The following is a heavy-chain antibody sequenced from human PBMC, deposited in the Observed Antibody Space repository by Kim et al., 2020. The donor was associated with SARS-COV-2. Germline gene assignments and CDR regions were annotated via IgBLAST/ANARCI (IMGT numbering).Heavy chain of an antibody. Sequence: GGSLRLSCAASGFTFSSYSMNWVRQAPGKGLEWVSSISSSSSSYIYYADSVKGRFTISRDNAKNSLYLQMNSLRAEDTAVYYCARDLDPRIYYDSSGYGLYYGMDVWGQGTTVTVSS. J-gene: IGHJ6*02. CDR1: GFTFSSYS. CDR2: ISSSSSSYI. CDR3: ARDLDPRIYYDSSGYGLYYGMDV. D-gene: IGHD3-22*01. V-gene: IGHV3-21*01.